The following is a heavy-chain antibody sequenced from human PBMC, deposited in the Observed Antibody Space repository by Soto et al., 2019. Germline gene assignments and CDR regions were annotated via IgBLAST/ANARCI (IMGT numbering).Heavy chain of an antibody. J-gene: IGHJ4*02. V-gene: IGHV3-33*05. D-gene: IGHD3-16*01. Sequence: QVQLVESGGGVVQPGTSLRLSCVGSGFTFRSYVIHWVRQAPGKGLEWVALTSYDGSNNCYGDSVKGRFTISRHNSRNNVELEMDSLRFEDTVFYACARLGTQGGLDVWGQGTLVSVSS. CDR2: TSYDGSNN. CDR1: GFTFRSYV. CDR3: ARLGTQGGLDV.